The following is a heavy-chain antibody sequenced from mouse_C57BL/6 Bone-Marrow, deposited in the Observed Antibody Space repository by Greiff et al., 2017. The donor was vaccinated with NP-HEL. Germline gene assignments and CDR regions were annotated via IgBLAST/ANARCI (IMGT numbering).Heavy chain of an antibody. CDR1: GFTFSDYY. D-gene: IGHD1-1*02. J-gene: IGHJ4*01. CDR2: ISNGGGST. V-gene: IGHV5-12*01. CDR3: TRDYAGGAMDY. Sequence: EVMLVESGGGLVQPGGSLKLSCAASGFTFSDYYMYWVRQTPAKRLEWVAYISNGGGSTYYPDTVKGRFTISRDNAKNTLYLQMSRLKSEDTAMYYCTRDYAGGAMDYWGQGTSVTVSS.